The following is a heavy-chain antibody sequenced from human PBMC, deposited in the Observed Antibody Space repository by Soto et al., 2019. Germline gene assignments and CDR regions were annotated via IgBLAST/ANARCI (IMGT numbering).Heavy chain of an antibody. CDR1: GVSVSTEEFY. CDR3: ARRAHGGDL. J-gene: IGHJ5*02. V-gene: IGHV4-61*08. Sequence: QVQLQESGPGLVKPSETLSLTCSVSGVSVSTEEFYWSWRRQPTGKRREWIAYIYYTGSTNYNPSLRSRVTISVDTSKNQFSITLTTVTSADTAVYYCARRAHGGDLLGQGTLVTVSS. CDR2: IYYTGST.